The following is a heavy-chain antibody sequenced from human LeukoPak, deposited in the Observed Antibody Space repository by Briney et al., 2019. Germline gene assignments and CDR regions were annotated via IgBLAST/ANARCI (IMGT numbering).Heavy chain of an antibody. D-gene: IGHD3-22*01. Sequence: LETLSLTCAVYGGSFSGYYWSWIRQPPGKGLEWIGEINHSGSTNYNPSLKSRVTISVDTSKNQFSLKLSSVTAADTAVYYCARAVFSSGYYLDYWGQGTLVTVSS. CDR3: ARAVFSSGYYLDY. CDR2: INHSGST. CDR1: GGSFSGYY. V-gene: IGHV4-34*01. J-gene: IGHJ4*02.